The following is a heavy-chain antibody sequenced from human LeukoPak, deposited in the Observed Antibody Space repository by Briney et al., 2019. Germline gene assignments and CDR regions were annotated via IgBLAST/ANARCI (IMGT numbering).Heavy chain of an antibody. V-gene: IGHV4-59*01. CDR3: ARARYGNWFDP. D-gene: IGHD4-17*01. CDR2: IYYSGST. CDR1: GGSISSYY. Sequence: SETLSLTCTVSGGSISSYYWSWIRQPPGKGLEWIGYIYYSGSTNYNPSLKSRVTISVDTSKNQFSLKLSSVTAADTAVYYCARARYGNWFDPWGQGTLVTVSS. J-gene: IGHJ5*02.